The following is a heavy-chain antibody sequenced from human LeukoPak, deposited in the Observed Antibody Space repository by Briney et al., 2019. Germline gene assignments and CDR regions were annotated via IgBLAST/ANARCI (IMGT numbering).Heavy chain of an antibody. J-gene: IGHJ4*02. CDR2: IKQDGSEK. CDR3: ARDQDYSYFDY. CDR1: GFTFSSYW. D-gene: IGHD2-15*01. V-gene: IGHV3-7*03. Sequence: GGSLRLSCAASGFTFSSYWMSWVRQAPGKGLEWVANIKQDGSEKYYVDSVEGRFTISRDNAKNSLYLQMNSLRAEDTAVYYCARDQDYSYFDYWGQGTLVTVSS.